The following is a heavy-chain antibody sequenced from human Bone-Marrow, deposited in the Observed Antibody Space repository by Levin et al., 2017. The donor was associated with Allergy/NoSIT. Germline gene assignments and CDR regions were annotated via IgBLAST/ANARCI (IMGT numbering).Heavy chain of an antibody. CDR1: GDSVSSNSAA. D-gene: IGHD6-6*01. CDR3: AGSSSSNYGMKV. CDR2: TYYRSKWCN. V-gene: IGHV6-1*01. J-gene: IGHJ6*02. Sequence: SQTLSLTCAISGDSVSSNSAAWNWIRQSPSRGLEWLGRTYYRSKWCNDYAVSVNSRITINPDTSKNQFSLQLNSVTPEDTAVYYCAGSSSSNYGMKVWGQGTTVTVSS.